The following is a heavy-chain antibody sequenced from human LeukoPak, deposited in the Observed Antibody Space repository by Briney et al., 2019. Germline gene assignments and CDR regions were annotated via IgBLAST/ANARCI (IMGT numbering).Heavy chain of an antibody. Sequence: AGGSLRLSCAASGFTFSSYGMDWVRQAPGKGLEWVAVIWYDGSNKYYADSVKGRFTISRDNSKNTLYLQMNSLRAEDTAVYYCARGEVSITAPVAFYYYMDVWGKGTTVTVSS. CDR3: ARGEVSITAPVAFYYYMDV. CDR1: GFTFSSYG. V-gene: IGHV3-33*01. D-gene: IGHD3-3*01. CDR2: IWYDGSNK. J-gene: IGHJ6*03.